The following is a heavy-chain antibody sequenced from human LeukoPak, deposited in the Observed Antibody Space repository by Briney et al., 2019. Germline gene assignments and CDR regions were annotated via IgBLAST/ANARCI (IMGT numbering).Heavy chain of an antibody. CDR1: GGSFSGYY. Sequence: SETLSLTCAVYGGSFSGYYWSWIRQPPGKGLEWIGEINHSGSTNYNPSLKSRVTISVDTSKNQFSLKLSSVTAADTAVYYCARQAYCGGDCFYYYMDVWGKGTTVTVSS. V-gene: IGHV4-34*01. CDR2: INHSGST. J-gene: IGHJ6*03. CDR3: ARQAYCGGDCFYYYMDV. D-gene: IGHD2-21*01.